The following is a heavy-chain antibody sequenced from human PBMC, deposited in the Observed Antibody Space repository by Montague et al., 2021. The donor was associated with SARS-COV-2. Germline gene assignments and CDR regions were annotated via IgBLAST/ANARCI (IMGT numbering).Heavy chain of an antibody. Sequence: PALVKPTQTLTLTCTFSGFSLSTSGMCVSWIRQPPGKALEWLARXDWDDDKYYSTSLKTRLTISKDTSKNQVILTMTNMDPVDTATYYFARTTMITFGGVIVPLDYWGQGTLVTVSS. CDR3: ARTTMITFGGVIVPLDY. CDR1: GFSLSTSGMC. V-gene: IGHV2-70*11. J-gene: IGHJ4*02. D-gene: IGHD3-16*02. CDR2: XDWDDDK.